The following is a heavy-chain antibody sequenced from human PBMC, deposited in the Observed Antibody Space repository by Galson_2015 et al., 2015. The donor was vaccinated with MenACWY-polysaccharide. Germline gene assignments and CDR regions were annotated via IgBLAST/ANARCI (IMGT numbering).Heavy chain of an antibody. CDR2: INTNTGNP. D-gene: IGHD3-16*01. CDR3: VRNPNQIPFTVLIGLFDY. CDR1: GYTFTNYA. V-gene: IGHV7-4-1*02. J-gene: IGHJ4*02. Sequence: SVKVSCKASGYTFTNYAVNWVRQAPGQGLEWLGWINTNTGNPTYAQGFPGRFVFSLDTSVSTAYLQISSLTAEDTAVYYCVRNPNQIPFTVLIGLFDYWGQGSLVTVSA.